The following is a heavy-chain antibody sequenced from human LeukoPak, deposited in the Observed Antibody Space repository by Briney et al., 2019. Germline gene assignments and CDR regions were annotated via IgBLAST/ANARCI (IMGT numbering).Heavy chain of an antibody. CDR3: ARRIQLWLRAIDY. D-gene: IGHD5-18*01. CDR2: INHSGST. Sequence: PSETPSLTCAVYGGSFSGYYWSWIRQPPGKGLEWIGEINHSGSTNYNPSLKSRVTISVDTSKNQFSLKLSSVTAADTAVYYCARRIQLWLRAIDYWGQGTLVTVSS. V-gene: IGHV4-34*01. CDR1: GGSFSGYY. J-gene: IGHJ4*02.